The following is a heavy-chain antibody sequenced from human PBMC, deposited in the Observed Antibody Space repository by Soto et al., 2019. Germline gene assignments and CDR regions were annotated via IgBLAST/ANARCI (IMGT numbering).Heavy chain of an antibody. CDR2: MNPNSGNT. V-gene: IGHV1-8*01. Sequence: GASVKVSCEASGYTFTSYDINWVRQATGQGLEWMGWMNPNSGNTGYAQKFQGRVTMTRNTSISTAYMELSSLRSEDTAVYYCARVAPLYCTNGVCPRSHYYYYYMDVWGKGTTVTVSS. J-gene: IGHJ6*03. CDR1: GYTFTSYD. CDR3: ARVAPLYCTNGVCPRSHYYYYYMDV. D-gene: IGHD2-8*01.